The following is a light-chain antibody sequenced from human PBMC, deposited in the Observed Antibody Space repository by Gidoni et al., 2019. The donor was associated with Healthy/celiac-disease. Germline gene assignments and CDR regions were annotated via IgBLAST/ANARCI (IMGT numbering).Light chain of an antibody. J-gene: IGKJ5*01. V-gene: IGKV3-11*01. CDR1: QSVSSY. Sequence: EIVLPQSPATLSLSPGERATLSCRASQSVSSYLAWYQQKPGQAHRLLIYDASNRATGIPARFSGSGSGTGFTLTISSLEPEDFAVHYCQQRSNWPPTFXQXTRLEIK. CDR3: QQRSNWPPT. CDR2: DAS.